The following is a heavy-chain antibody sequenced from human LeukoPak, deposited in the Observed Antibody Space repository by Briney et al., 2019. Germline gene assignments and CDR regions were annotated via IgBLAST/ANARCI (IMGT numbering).Heavy chain of an antibody. Sequence: GGSLRLSCAASGFAFSSYWMSWVRQAPGKGLEWVANIKQDGSEKYYVDSVKGRFTISRDDAKNSLYLQMNSLRAEDTAVYYCARDRFLVTNYYYGMDVWGQGTTVTVSS. J-gene: IGHJ6*02. D-gene: IGHD3-3*01. CDR2: IKQDGSEK. CDR3: ARDRFLVTNYYYGMDV. CDR1: GFAFSSYW. V-gene: IGHV3-7*01.